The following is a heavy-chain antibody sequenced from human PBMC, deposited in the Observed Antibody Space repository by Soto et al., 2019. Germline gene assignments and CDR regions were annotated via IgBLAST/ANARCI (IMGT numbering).Heavy chain of an antibody. CDR2: ISYSGST. Sequence: PSETLSLTCSVSGASITTYYWSWIRQPPGKGLEWIGSISYSGSTKYNPSLESRVMISLDTSKNQFSLRLTSVTAADTALYYCVRDWDSSGLSDPGGPGALVTVSS. CDR1: GASITTYY. V-gene: IGHV4-59*01. CDR3: VRDWDSSGLSDP. J-gene: IGHJ5*02. D-gene: IGHD3-10*01.